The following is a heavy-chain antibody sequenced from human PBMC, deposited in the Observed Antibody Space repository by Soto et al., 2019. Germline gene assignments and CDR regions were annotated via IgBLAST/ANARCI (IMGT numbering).Heavy chain of an antibody. V-gene: IGHV3-33*03. CDR2: LQYDGNTK. CDR3: GTDSGTAAGIEW. D-gene: IGHD3-3*01. J-gene: IGHJ4*02. Sequence: QAQLVESGGSVVQVGRSLRLSCAASGFNFSHYTMHWVRQAPGRGLECVAVLQYDGNTKYYADSVKGRFTISRDDSNSTLYLQRSGQRVDDSAVYDCGTDSGTAAGIEWWGQGTLVTVSS. CDR1: GFNFSHYT.